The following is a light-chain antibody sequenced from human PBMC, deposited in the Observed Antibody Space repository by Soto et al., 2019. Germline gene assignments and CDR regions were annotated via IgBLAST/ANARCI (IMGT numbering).Light chain of an antibody. Sequence: ETVLTQSPGTLSLSPGERATLSCRASQSVSSNYLAWYQHIPGQAPRLLIYGASTRATGIPDRFSGSGSGTDVTLTISRLEPEGFAVYYCQQFDRSLPSWTFGQGTKVE. CDR1: QSVSSNY. V-gene: IGKV3-20*01. J-gene: IGKJ1*01. CDR2: GAS. CDR3: QQFDRSLPSWT.